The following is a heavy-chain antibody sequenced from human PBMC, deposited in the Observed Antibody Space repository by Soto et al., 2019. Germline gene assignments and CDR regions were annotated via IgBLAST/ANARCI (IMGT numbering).Heavy chain of an antibody. D-gene: IGHD4-4*01. V-gene: IGHV4-4*02. CDR3: ATRAGPPV. Sequence: PWETLCRTCAVSGGSISSSNWWTWVREPPGKGREWIGEGGQNHHGGPTNYNPSLASRVTISVDRPTNQFSLRLRSVTPADTAVYYCATRAGPPVWGRGALVTV. CDR2: NHHGGPT. J-gene: IGHJ4*02. CDR1: GGSISSSNW.